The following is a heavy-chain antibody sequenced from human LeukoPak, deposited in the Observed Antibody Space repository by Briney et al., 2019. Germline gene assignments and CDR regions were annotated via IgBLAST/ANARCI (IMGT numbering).Heavy chain of an antibody. CDR1: GFTVSTTL. D-gene: IGHD3-10*01. J-gene: IGHJ5*02. Sequence: GGSLRLSCTVSGFTVSTTLMDWVRQAPGKGLEWVSVIYDDGRSVYADSVRGRFTISRDTSKNMVDLQMNSLRVEDSAVYFCARVRAGRQSWVEFDLWGQGTLVTVSS. CDR3: ARVRAGRQSWVEFDL. CDR2: IYDDGRS. V-gene: IGHV3-66*02.